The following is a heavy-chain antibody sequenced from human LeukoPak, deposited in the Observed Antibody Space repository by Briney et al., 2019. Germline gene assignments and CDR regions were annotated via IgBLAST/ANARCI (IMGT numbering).Heavy chain of an antibody. Sequence: GASVKVSCKASGYTFTGYYMHWVRQAPGQGLEWMGWINPNSGGTNYAQKLQGRVTMTTDTSTSTAYMELRSLRSDDTAVYYCARVSRSLYYMDVWGKGTTVTVSS. CDR2: INPNSGGT. CDR1: GYTFTGYY. CDR3: ARVSRSLYYMDV. V-gene: IGHV1-2*02. J-gene: IGHJ6*03.